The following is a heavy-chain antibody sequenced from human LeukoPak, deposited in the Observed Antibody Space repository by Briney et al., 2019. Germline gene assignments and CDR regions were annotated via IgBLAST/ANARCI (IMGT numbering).Heavy chain of an antibody. J-gene: IGHJ4*02. CDR2: INHSGST. D-gene: IGHD3-22*01. V-gene: IGHV4-34*01. Sequence: SETLSLTCAVYGGSFSGYYWSWIRQPPGKGLEWIGEINHSGSTNYNPSLKSRVTISVDTSKSQFSLKLSSVTAADTAVYYCARGRRITYDTSGYYFNYWGQGTLVTVSS. CDR1: GGSFSGYY. CDR3: ARGRRITYDTSGYYFNY.